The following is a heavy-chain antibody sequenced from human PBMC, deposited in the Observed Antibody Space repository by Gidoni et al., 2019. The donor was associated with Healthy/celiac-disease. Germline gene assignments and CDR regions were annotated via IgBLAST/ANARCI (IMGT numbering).Heavy chain of an antibody. V-gene: IGHV3-72*01. CDR3: ARGPKYNWNYEYAFDI. CDR2: TRNKANSYTT. D-gene: IGHD1-7*01. Sequence: EVQLVESVGGLVQPGGSLRLSCAASGLTFSDHYMDWVRQATGKGLEWVGRTRNKANSYTTEYAASVKGRFTISRDDSKNSLYLQMNSLKTEYTAVYYCARGPKYNWNYEYAFDIWGQGTMVTVSS. CDR1: GLTFSDHY. J-gene: IGHJ3*02.